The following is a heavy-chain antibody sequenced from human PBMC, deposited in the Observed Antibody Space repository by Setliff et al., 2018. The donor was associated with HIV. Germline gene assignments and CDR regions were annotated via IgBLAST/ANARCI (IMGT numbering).Heavy chain of an antibody. CDR1: GFTFGGFA. Sequence: PGGSLRLSCVPSGFTFGGFAMSWVRQAPGRGLEWVSAITGSGGNTYCADSVKGRFTISRDNSENTLYLQMNSLRADDTAMYYCAKGHYDDWYYFDYWGPGTLVTVSS. CDR2: ITGSGGNT. CDR3: AKGHYDDWYYFDY. V-gene: IGHV3-23*01. D-gene: IGHD4-17*01. J-gene: IGHJ4*02.